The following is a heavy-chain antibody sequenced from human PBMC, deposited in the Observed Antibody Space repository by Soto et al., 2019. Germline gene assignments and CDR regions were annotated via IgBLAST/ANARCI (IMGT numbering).Heavy chain of an antibody. J-gene: IGHJ6*03. CDR1: GFTFRMYS. Sequence: EVQVLESGGGLVQPGGSLRLSCAASGFTFRMYSMSWVRQAPGKGLEWVSAISESGADTYNADSVKGRFIVSRDNSKNTRDLQTNSLRVEDKAVYYCAKRGTSPNFNYYMDVWGKGTTVTVSS. V-gene: IGHV3-23*01. CDR3: AKRGTSPNFNYYMDV. CDR2: ISESGADT. D-gene: IGHD1-1*01.